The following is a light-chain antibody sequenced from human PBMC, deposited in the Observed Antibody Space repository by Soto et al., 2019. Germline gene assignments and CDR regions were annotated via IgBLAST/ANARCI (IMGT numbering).Light chain of an antibody. CDR2: DNN. CDR1: SSNIGNNY. CDR3: GTWDSGLSAWL. Sequence: QSVLTQPPSVSAAPGQKVTISCSGSSSNIGNNYVSWYQQLPGTAPKLLIYDNNKRPSGIPDRFSGSKSGTSATLGITGLQTGDEADYYCGTWDSGLSAWLFGGGTKLTVL. V-gene: IGLV1-51*01. J-gene: IGLJ2*01.